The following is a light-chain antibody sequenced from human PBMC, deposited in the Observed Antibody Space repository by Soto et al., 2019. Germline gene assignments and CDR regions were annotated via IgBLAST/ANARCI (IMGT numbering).Light chain of an antibody. Sequence: QSVLTQPPSASGTPGQRVTISCSGSSSNIGSNTENWYQQLPGTAPKLLIYSNNQRPSGVPVRFSGSKSGTSASLAISGLQSEDEADYYCASWAYGRSGRYVFGTGTKLTVL. CDR3: ASWAYGRSGRYV. CDR2: SNN. V-gene: IGLV1-44*01. J-gene: IGLJ1*01. CDR1: SSNIGSNT.